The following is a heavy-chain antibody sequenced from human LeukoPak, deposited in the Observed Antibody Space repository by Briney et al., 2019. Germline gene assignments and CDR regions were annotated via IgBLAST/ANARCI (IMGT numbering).Heavy chain of an antibody. J-gene: IGHJ4*02. CDR3: AKVRGYSYGYRYFDY. CDR1: GFTFSDYT. D-gene: IGHD5-18*01. CDR2: FSGSGGST. V-gene: IGHV3-23*01. Sequence: PGGSLRLSCAASGFTFSDYTMNWVRQAPGKGLEWVSAFSGSGGSTYYADSVKGRFTISRDNSKNTLYLQMNSLRAEDTAVYYCAKVRGYSYGYRYFDYWGQGTLVTVSS.